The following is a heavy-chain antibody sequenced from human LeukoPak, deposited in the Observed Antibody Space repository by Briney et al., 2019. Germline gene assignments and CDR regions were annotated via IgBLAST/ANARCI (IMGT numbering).Heavy chain of an antibody. CDR1: GYTFTGYY. CDR3: ARVSRKTTSSFDY. Sequence: ASVKVSCKASGYTFTGYYMHWVRQAPGQGLEWMGWINPNSGGTNYAQKFQGRVTMTRDTSISTAYVELSRLRSDDTAVYYCARVSRKTTSSFDYWGQGTLITVSS. CDR2: INPNSGGT. D-gene: IGHD2-2*01. J-gene: IGHJ4*02. V-gene: IGHV1-2*02.